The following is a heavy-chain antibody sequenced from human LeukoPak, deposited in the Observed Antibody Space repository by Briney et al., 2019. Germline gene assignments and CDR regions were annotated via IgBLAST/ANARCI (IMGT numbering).Heavy chain of an antibody. CDR1: GFTVSSNY. J-gene: IGHJ3*02. V-gene: IGHV3-48*01. CDR2: ISSSGSTI. D-gene: IGHD3-9*01. CDR3: ARGAVVIRYFDWLKRGAFDI. Sequence: GGSLRLSCAASGFTVSSNYMSWVRQAPGKGLEWVSYISSSGSTIYYADSVKGRFTISRDNAKNSLYLQMNSLRAEDTAVYYCARGAVVIRYFDWLKRGAFDIWGQGTMVTVSS.